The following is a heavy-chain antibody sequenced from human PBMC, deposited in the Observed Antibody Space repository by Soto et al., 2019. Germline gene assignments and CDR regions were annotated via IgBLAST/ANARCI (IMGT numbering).Heavy chain of an antibody. CDR2: IRSKANSYAT. CDR3: ASHISAHYYYYYGMDV. CDR1: GFTFSGSA. D-gene: IGHD6-6*01. Sequence: GGSLRLSCAASGFTFSGSAMHWVRQASGKGLEWVGRIRSKANSYATAYAASVKGRFTISREDSKNTAYLLMNSLKTEDTAVYYCASHISAHYYYYYGMDVWGQGTTVTVSS. V-gene: IGHV3-73*01. J-gene: IGHJ6*02.